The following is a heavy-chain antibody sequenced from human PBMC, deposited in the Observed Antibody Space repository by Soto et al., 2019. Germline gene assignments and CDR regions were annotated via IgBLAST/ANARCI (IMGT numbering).Heavy chain of an antibody. CDR2: INHSGST. Sequence: TSETLSLTCAVYGGSFSGYYWSWIRQPPGKGLEWIGEINHSGSTNYNPSLKSRVTISVDTSKNQFSLKLSSVTAADTAVYYCARVPKVLWLGIFDYWGQGTLVTVSS. D-gene: IGHD3-10*01. J-gene: IGHJ4*02. CDR1: GGSFSGYY. V-gene: IGHV4-34*01. CDR3: ARVPKVLWLGIFDY.